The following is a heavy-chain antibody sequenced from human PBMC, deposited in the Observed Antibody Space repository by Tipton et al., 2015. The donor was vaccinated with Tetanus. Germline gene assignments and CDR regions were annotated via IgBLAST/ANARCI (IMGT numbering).Heavy chain of an antibody. CDR1: GFIFSSYW. D-gene: IGHD6-13*01. Sequence: SLRLSCAASGFIFSSYWMGWVRQAPGKGLEWVAKIKEDGSEKNYVDSVKGRFTISRDNAKNTLYLQMNSLRAEDTAVYYCAKEGGGAALYYFDYWGQGTLVTVSS. J-gene: IGHJ4*02. V-gene: IGHV3-7*03. CDR2: IKEDGSEK. CDR3: AKEGGGAALYYFDY.